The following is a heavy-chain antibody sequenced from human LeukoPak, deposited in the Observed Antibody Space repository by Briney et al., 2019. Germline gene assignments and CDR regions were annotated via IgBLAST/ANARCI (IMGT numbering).Heavy chain of an antibody. CDR1: GGSISSSSYY. J-gene: IGHJ4*02. Sequence: SETLSLTCTVSGGSISSSSYYWGWICQPPGKGLEWIGSIYYSGSTYYNPSLKSRVTISVDTSKNQFSLKLSSVTAADTAVYYCARGSYGDYALDYWGQGNLVTVSS. CDR2: IYYSGST. CDR3: ARGSYGDYALDY. D-gene: IGHD4-17*01. V-gene: IGHV4-39*07.